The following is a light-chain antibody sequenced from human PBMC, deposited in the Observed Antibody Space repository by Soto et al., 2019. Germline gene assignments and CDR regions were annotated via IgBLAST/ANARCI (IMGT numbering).Light chain of an antibody. J-gene: IGKJ4*01. CDR3: QQYGSSPLT. Sequence: EIVLTQSPGTLSLSPVQRATLSCSASQSVSSSNLAWYQQKPGQAPRLLIYGASSRATGIPDRFSGSGSGTDFTLTISRLEPEDFAVYYCQQYGSSPLTFGGGTKVDIK. V-gene: IGKV3-20*01. CDR2: GAS. CDR1: QSVSSSN.